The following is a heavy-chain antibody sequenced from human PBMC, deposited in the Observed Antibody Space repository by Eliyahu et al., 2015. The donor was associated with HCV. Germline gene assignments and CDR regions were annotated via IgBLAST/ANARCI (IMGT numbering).Heavy chain of an antibody. CDR3: AKTNWGSRTFDI. Sequence: EVQLLESGGGLVQPGGSLRLSCAASGXTFSTXAXTWVRQAPGKGLEWVSLIYSGGTTTYYADSVKGRFTISRDNSNNTLFLQMSSLRAEDTALYYCAKTNWGSRTFDIWGQGTMVTVSS. CDR2: IYSGGTTT. D-gene: IGHD7-27*01. V-gene: IGHV3-23*03. J-gene: IGHJ3*02. CDR1: GXTFSTXA.